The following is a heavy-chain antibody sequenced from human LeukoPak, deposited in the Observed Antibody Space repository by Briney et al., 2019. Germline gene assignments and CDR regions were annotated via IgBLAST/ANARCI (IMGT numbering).Heavy chain of an antibody. CDR2: ISSSSSYI. CDR1: GFTFSSYS. D-gene: IGHD3-22*01. V-gene: IGHV3-21*01. CDR3: AREYYYDSSGYYLGY. J-gene: IGHJ4*02. Sequence: GGSLRLSCAAAGFTFSSYSMNWVRQAPGKGLEWVSSISSSSSYIYYADSVKGRFTISRDNAKNSLYLQMNSLRAEDTAVYYCAREYYYDSSGYYLGYWGQGTLVTVSS.